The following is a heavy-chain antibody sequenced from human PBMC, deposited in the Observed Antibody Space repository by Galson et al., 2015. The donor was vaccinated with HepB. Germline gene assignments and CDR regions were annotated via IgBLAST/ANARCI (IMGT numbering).Heavy chain of an antibody. Sequence: SVKVSCKASGYTFTGYYMHWVRQAPGQGLEWMGWINPNSGGTNYAQKFQGRVTMTRDTSISTAYMELSRLRSDDTAVYYCARDRPEVLYSIGGAFDIWGQGTMVTVSS. J-gene: IGHJ3*02. CDR2: INPNSGGT. CDR1: GYTFTGYY. CDR3: ARDRPEVLYSIGGAFDI. D-gene: IGHD6-25*01. V-gene: IGHV1-2*02.